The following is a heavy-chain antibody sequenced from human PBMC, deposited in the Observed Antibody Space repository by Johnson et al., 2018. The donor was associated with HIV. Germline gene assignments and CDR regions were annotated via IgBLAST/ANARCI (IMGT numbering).Heavy chain of an antibody. Sequence: VQLVESGGGVVQPGRSLRLSCAASGFTFSSYWMSWVRQAPGKGLEWVANIKQDGSEKYYVDSVTGRFTISRDNAKNSLYLQMNSLRAEDTAVYYCAKDMRWGDAFDIWGQGTMVTVSS. J-gene: IGHJ3*02. V-gene: IGHV3-7*05. CDR3: AKDMRWGDAFDI. D-gene: IGHD3-16*01. CDR1: GFTFSSYW. CDR2: IKQDGSEK.